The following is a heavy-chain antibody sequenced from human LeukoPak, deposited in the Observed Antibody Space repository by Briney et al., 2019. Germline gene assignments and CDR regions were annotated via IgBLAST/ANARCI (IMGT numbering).Heavy chain of an antibody. J-gene: IGHJ4*02. CDR2: IKNKANGYAT. D-gene: IGHD1-26*01. Sequence: GGSLRLSCAASGFIFSGSAIHWVRQPSGKGLEWVGRIKNKANGYATAYTASVKGRFTISRDDSKNTAYLQMNSLKTGDTAIYYCSKRAGSGSYEGDYWGQGTLVTVSS. CDR3: SKRAGSGSYEGDY. CDR1: GFIFSGSA. V-gene: IGHV3-73*01.